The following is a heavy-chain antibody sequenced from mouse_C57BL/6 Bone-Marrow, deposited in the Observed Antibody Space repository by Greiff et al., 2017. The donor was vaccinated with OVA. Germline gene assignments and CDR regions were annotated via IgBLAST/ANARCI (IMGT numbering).Heavy chain of an antibody. CDR2: ISSGGSYT. CDR1: GFTFSSYG. D-gene: IGHD1-1*01. J-gene: IGHJ2*01. Sequence: EVMLVESGGDLVKPGGSLKLSCAASGFTFSSYGMSWVRQTPDKRLEWVATISSGGSYTYYPDSVKWRFTISRDNAKNTMYLQMSSLKSEDTALYYCARHEYYGSFFANWGQGTTLTRSS. CDR3: ARHEYYGSFFAN. V-gene: IGHV5-6*01.